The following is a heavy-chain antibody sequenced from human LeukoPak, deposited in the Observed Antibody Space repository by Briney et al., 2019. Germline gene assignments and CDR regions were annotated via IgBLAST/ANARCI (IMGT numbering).Heavy chain of an antibody. D-gene: IGHD1/OR15-1a*01. CDR1: GFTFSSYA. CDR2: ISGSGGST. V-gene: IGHV3-23*01. Sequence: PGGSLRLSCAASGFTFSSYAMSWVRQAPGKGLEWVSAISGSGGSTYYADSVKGRFTISRDNCKNTVYLQMNSLKAEDTAVYYCAKDSAITGTSWGQGTLVTVSS. CDR3: AKDSAITGTS. J-gene: IGHJ4*02.